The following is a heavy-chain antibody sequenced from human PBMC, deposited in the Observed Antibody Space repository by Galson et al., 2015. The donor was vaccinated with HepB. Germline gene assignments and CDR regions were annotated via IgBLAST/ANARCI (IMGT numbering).Heavy chain of an antibody. Sequence: SLRLSCAQSGFSSSSYTINWLRQAPGKGLEWVASIRNNGANISYAEAVKGRFTISGDSSTKSVHLQMNSLTADDTAVYFCAKGATSYTFYYYYGMDVWGQGTTVIVS. CDR3: AKGATSYTFYYYYGMDV. J-gene: IGHJ6*02. V-gene: IGHV3-21*01. CDR1: GFSSSSYT. CDR2: IRNNGANI. D-gene: IGHD2-2*01.